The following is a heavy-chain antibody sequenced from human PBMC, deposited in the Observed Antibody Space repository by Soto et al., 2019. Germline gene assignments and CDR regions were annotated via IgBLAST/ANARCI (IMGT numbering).Heavy chain of an antibody. D-gene: IGHD2-2*01. CDR1: GYTFTSYA. V-gene: IGHV1-3*01. CDR3: AREALRFCTSTSCSTDWFDP. CDR2: INAGNGDT. Sequence: QVQLVQSGAEVKKPGASVKVSCKASGYTFTSYALDWVRQAPGQRLEWMGGINAGNGDTKYSQNFQGRVTITRDTSATTAYMEVSRLRYEDTAVYYCAREALRFCTSTSCSTDWFDPWGQGTLVTVSS. J-gene: IGHJ5*02.